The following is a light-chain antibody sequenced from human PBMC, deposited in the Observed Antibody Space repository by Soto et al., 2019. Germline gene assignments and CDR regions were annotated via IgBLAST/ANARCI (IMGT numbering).Light chain of an antibody. J-gene: IGLJ1*01. Sequence: QSVLNQPPSVSGSPGQSVAISCTGTSSDIGAYNRVSWYQQPPGTAPKLMIYDVNNRPSGVPDRFSGSKSGNTASLTISGLQADDEADYYCSSFTSSNTYVFGTGTKVTVL. CDR2: DVN. CDR3: SSFTSSNTYV. V-gene: IGLV2-18*02. CDR1: SSDIGAYNR.